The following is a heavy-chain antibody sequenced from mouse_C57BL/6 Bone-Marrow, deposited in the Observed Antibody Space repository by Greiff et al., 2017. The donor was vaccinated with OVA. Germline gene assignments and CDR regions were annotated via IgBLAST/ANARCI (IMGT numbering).Heavy chain of an antibody. V-gene: IGHV1-63*01. CDR2: IYPGGGYT. Sequence: VQLQQSGAELVRPGTSVKMSCKASGYTFTNYWIGWAKQRPGHGLEWIGDIYPGGGYTNYNEKFKGKATLTADKSSSTAYMQFSSLTSEDSAIYYCAREGPSYYGSSFFDYWGQGTTLTVSS. CDR1: GYTFTNYW. J-gene: IGHJ2*01. CDR3: AREGPSYYGSSFFDY. D-gene: IGHD1-1*01.